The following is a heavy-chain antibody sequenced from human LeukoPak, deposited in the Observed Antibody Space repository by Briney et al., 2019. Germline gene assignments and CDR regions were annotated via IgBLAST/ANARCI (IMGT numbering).Heavy chain of an antibody. CDR2: ISYDGSNK. V-gene: IGHV3-30*18. J-gene: IGHJ4*02. CDR1: GFTFSSYG. CDR3: AKGRLTAMVKGYFDY. D-gene: IGHD5-18*01. Sequence: GGSLRLSCVASGFTFSSYGMHWVRQAPGRGLEWVAVISYDGSNKYYADSVKGRFTISRDNSKNTLYLQMNSLRAEDTALYYCAKGRLTAMVKGYFDYWGQGTLVTVSS.